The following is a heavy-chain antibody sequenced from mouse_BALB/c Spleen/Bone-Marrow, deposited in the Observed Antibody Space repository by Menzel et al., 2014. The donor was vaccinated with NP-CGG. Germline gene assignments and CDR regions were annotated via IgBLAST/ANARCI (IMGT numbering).Heavy chain of an antibody. CDR3: ASYRYAWYFDV. CDR2: IDPANGNT. Sequence: EVQLQQSGAELVKPGASVKLSCIASGFNIKDTYMHWVKQRPEQGLEWIGRIDPANGNTKYDPKFQGKATITADTSSNTAYLQLSSLTSEDTAVYYCASYRYAWYFDVWGAGTTVTVSS. J-gene: IGHJ1*01. D-gene: IGHD2-14*01. CDR1: GFNIKDTY. V-gene: IGHV14-3*02.